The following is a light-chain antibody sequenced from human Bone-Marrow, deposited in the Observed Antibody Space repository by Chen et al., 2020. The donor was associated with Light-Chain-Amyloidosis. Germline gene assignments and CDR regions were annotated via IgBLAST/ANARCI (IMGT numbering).Light chain of an antibody. CDR3: QQYNGRFT. CDR2: GAS. CDR1: QSVSSN. Sequence: EIVMTQSPATLSVSPGDRATLSCRASQSVSSNLAWYQQKPGQAPRLLIYGASTRATGIPARFSGSGSGTEFTLTISSLQSEDFAVYYCQQYNGRFTFGPGTKVDIK. V-gene: IGKV3-15*01. J-gene: IGKJ3*01.